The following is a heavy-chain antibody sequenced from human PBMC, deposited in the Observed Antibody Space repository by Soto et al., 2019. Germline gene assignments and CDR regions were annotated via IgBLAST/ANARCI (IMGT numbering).Heavy chain of an antibody. D-gene: IGHD2-2*01. CDR3: AREDRDRETGLVPAAIDGMDV. CDR2: IIPIFGIA. CDR1: GGTFSRYS. V-gene: IGHV1-69*08. Sequence: QVQLVQSGAEVKKPGSSVKVSCKASGGTFSRYSITWVRQAPVHGLEWIGRIIPIFGIASYAQKFQGRVTITADESTSTAYMELSSLRSDDTAVYYCAREDRDRETGLVPAAIDGMDVWGQGTTVTVSS. J-gene: IGHJ6*02.